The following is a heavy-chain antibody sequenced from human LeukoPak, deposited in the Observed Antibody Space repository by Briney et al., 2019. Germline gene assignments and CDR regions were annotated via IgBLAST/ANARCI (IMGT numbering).Heavy chain of an antibody. CDR1: GGSFSGYY. Sequence: SETLSLTSSVYGGSFSGYYWSWIRQPPGKGLEWIGEINHSGSTNYNPSLKSRVTISVDTSKNQFSLKLSSVTAADTAVYYCARGRRITMIVVVITDAFDIWGQGTMVTVSS. CDR2: INHSGST. J-gene: IGHJ3*02. D-gene: IGHD3-22*01. CDR3: ARGRRITMIVVVITDAFDI. V-gene: IGHV4-34*01.